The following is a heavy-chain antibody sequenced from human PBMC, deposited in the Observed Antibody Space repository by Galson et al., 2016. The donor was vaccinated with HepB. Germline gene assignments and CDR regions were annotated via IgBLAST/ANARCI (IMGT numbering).Heavy chain of an antibody. D-gene: IGHD3-16*01. CDR2: ISRRGDST. V-gene: IGHV3-23*01. Sequence: SLRLSCAASGFTFGSYGMTWVRQAPGKGLECVASISRRGDSTDYADSVKGRFTISRDNSNNTLYLQMNSLRVDDTAVYDCARGGAMSAGCTWVQGTLVTVSS. J-gene: IGHJ5*02. CDR1: GFTFGSYG. CDR3: ARGGAMSAGCT.